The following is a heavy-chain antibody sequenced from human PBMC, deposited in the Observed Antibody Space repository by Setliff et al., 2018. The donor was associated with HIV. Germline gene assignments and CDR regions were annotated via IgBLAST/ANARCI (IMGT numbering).Heavy chain of an antibody. Sequence: SETLSLTCTVSGGSVSSGSYYWSWIRQPPGKGLEWIGYIFYSGSTNYNRSLKSRVTMSVDTSKNQFSLNLSYVTAADTAVYYCARVLASRGADNTGDYFDCWGQGTLVTVSS. CDR1: GGSVSSGSYY. J-gene: IGHJ4*02. CDR2: IFYSGST. V-gene: IGHV4-61*01. CDR3: ARVLASRGADNTGDYFDC. D-gene: IGHD7-27*01.